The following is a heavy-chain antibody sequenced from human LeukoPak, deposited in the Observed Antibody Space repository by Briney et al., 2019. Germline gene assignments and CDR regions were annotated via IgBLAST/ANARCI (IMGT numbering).Heavy chain of an antibody. CDR3: ARGVIVVVPAAHRGGWFDP. CDR2: ISYSGST. V-gene: IGHV4-59*12. J-gene: IGHJ5*02. D-gene: IGHD2-2*01. Sequence: SETLSLTCTFSGGSLSTYYWSWLRQPPGKGLEWIGYISYSGSTNYNPSLKSRVTISVDTSKNQFSLKLSSVTAADTAVYYCARGVIVVVPAAHRGGWFDPWGQGTLVTVSS. CDR1: GGSLSTYY.